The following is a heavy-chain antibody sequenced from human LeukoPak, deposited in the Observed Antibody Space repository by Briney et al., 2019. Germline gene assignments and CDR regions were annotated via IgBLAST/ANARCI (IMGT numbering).Heavy chain of an antibody. CDR1: GYTFTSYD. CDR2: MNPNSGNT. D-gene: IGHD4-17*01. J-gene: IGHJ3*02. CDR3: ASGLADGEGAFDI. Sequence: ASVKVSRKASGYTFTSYDLNWVRQATGQGLEWMGWMNPNSGNTGYAQKFQGRVTITRNTPISTAYMELSSLRSEDTAVYYCASGLADGEGAFDIWGQGTMVTVSS. V-gene: IGHV1-8*01.